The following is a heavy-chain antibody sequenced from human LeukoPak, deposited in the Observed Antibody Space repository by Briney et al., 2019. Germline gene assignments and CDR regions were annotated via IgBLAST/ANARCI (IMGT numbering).Heavy chain of an antibody. CDR3: ARIKDNWFDP. Sequence: SVKVSCKASGGTFSSYAMSWVRQAPGQGLEWMGRIIPIFGTANYAQKFQGRVTITTDESTSTAYMELSSLRSEDTAVYYCARIKDNWFDPWGQGTLVTVSS. CDR2: IIPIFGTA. CDR1: GGTFSSYA. D-gene: IGHD3-16*01. V-gene: IGHV1-69*05. J-gene: IGHJ5*02.